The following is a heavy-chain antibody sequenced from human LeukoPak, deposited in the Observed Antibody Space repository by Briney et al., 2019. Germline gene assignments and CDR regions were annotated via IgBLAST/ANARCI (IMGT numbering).Heavy chain of an antibody. V-gene: IGHV3-21*01. CDR2: ISSSSSYI. J-gene: IGHJ4*02. CDR3: ARGDRQQLVGVTLEGGVFDY. CDR1: GFTFSSYS. D-gene: IGHD6-13*01. Sequence: GGSLRLSCAASGFTFSSYSMNWVRQAPGKGLEWVSSISSSSSYIYYADSVKGRFTISRDNAKNSLYLQMNSLRAEDTAVYYCARGDRQQLVGVTLEGGVFDYWGQGTLVTVSS.